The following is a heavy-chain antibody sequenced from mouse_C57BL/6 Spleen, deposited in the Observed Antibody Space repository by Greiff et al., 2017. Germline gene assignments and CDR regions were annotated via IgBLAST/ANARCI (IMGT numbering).Heavy chain of an antibody. V-gene: IGHV1-15*01. CDR3: TRRAQATFLYAMDY. D-gene: IGHD3-2*02. Sequence: QVQLKESGAELVRPGASVTLSCKASGYTFTDYEMHWVKQTPVHGLEWIGAIDPETGGTAYNQKFKGKAILTADKSSSTAYMELRSLTSEDSAVYYCTRRAQATFLYAMDYWGQGTSVTVSS. CDR2: IDPETGGT. CDR1: GYTFTDYE. J-gene: IGHJ4*01.